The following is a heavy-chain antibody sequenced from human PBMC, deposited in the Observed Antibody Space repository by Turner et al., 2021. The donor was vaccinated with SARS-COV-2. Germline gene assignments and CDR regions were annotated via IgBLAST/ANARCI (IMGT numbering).Heavy chain of an antibody. V-gene: IGHV3-21*01. CDR3: ARARWHYYDSSGYYPDAFDI. J-gene: IGHJ3*02. CDR1: GFTFSNYS. CDR2: ISSSSSYI. D-gene: IGHD3-22*01. Sequence: EVQLVESGGGLVKPGGSLRPSCAASGFTFSNYSMNWVRQAPGKGLEWVSSISSSSSYIYYADSVKGRFTISRDNAKNSLYLQMNSLRAEDTAVYYCARARWHYYDSSGYYPDAFDIWGQGTMVTVSS.